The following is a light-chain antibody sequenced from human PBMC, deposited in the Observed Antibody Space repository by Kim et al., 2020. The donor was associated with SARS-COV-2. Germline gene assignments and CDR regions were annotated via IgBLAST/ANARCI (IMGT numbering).Light chain of an antibody. CDR3: GASDDSLNDAV. V-gene: IGLV1-44*01. CDR2: YKN. Sequence: GQEVTISWSGSSCDIGSNTVRCYQQQQERAPQLLIIYKNQRRPGVPDELSAAKTGSKASLAISGRQYEEEADYYCGASDDSLNDAVFGGGTKLTVL. J-gene: IGLJ3*02. CDR1: SCDIGSNT.